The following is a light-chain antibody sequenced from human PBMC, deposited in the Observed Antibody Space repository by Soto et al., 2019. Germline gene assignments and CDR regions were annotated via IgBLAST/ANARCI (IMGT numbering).Light chain of an antibody. CDR1: QGISSY. CDR2: AAS. V-gene: IGKV1-27*01. J-gene: IGKJ1*01. Sequence: IQMTQSPSSLSASLGDRVTITCRASQGISSYLAWYQQKPGKVPSLLIYAASTLQSGVPSRFSGSGSGTDFTLTISNLQPDDFATYYCQQWTFGQGTKVDI. CDR3: QQWT.